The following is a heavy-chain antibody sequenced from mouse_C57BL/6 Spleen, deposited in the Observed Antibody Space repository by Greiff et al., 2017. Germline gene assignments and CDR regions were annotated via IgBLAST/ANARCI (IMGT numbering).Heavy chain of an antibody. D-gene: IGHD1-1*01. CDR3: ARNYGSDWYFDV. Sequence: VKLMESGAELARPGASVKLSCKASGYTFTSYGISWVKQRTGQGLEWIGEIYPRSGNTYYNEKFKGKATLTADKSSSTAYMELRSLTSEDSAVYFCARNYGSDWYFDVWGTGTTVTVSS. CDR2: IYPRSGNT. CDR1: GYTFTSYG. V-gene: IGHV1-81*01. J-gene: IGHJ1*03.